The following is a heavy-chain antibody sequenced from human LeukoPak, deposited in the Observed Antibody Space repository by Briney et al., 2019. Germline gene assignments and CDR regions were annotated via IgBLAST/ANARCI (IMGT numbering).Heavy chain of an antibody. CDR2: MNPNSGNT. J-gene: IGHJ4*02. D-gene: IGHD2-2*01. Sequence: ASVKVSCKASGYTFTSYDINWVRQATGQGLEWMGWMNPNSGNTGYAQKFQGRVTMTRNTSISTAYVELSSLRSEDTAVYYCARGIVVVPAAIRYFDYWGQGTLVTVSS. V-gene: IGHV1-8*02. CDR1: GYTFTSYD. CDR3: ARGIVVVPAAIRYFDY.